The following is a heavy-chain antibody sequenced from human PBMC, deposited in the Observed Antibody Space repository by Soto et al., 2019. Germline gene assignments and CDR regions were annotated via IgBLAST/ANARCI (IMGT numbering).Heavy chain of an antibody. J-gene: IGHJ6*02. CDR3: ARDRGRPDLRDTHYYDSSDLDYGIDV. D-gene: IGHD3-22*01. V-gene: IGHV3-7*01. Sequence: EVRLVESGGGLVQPGGSLTLSCAASGFTFSSYWMTWVRQAPGKGLEWVANINQDGSEKYYMDSMKGRFTISRDNAKNSLLLQLNILRAEATAVYYCARDRGRPDLRDTHYYDSSDLDYGIDVWGQGTTVTVSS. CDR1: GFTFSSYW. CDR2: INQDGSEK.